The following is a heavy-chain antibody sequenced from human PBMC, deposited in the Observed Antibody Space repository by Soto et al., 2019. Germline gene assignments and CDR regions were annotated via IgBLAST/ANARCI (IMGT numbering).Heavy chain of an antibody. V-gene: IGHV1-69*13. D-gene: IGHD3-16*02. J-gene: IGHJ6*02. Sequence: ASVKVSCKASGGTFSSYAISWVRQAPGQGLEWMGGIIPIFGTANYAQKFQGRVTITADESTSTAYMELSSLRSEDTAVYYCARGVMITFGGVIVMDLNYYYYGMDVWGQGTTVTVSS. CDR3: ARGVMITFGGVIVMDLNYYYYGMDV. CDR2: IIPIFGTA. CDR1: GGTFSSYA.